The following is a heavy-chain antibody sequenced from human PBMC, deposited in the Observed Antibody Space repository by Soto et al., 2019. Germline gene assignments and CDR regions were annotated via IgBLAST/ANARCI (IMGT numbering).Heavy chain of an antibody. V-gene: IGHV4-59*01. Sequence: PSETLFLTCAASGGSISSYYWSWIRQPPGKGLEWIGYIYYSGSTNYNSSLKSRVTISVDTSKNQLSLKLSSVTAADTAVYYCARATYYYDSSGYYGYYFDYWGQGTLVTVSS. CDR1: GGSISSYY. D-gene: IGHD3-22*01. CDR2: IYYSGST. J-gene: IGHJ4*02. CDR3: ARATYYYDSSGYYGYYFDY.